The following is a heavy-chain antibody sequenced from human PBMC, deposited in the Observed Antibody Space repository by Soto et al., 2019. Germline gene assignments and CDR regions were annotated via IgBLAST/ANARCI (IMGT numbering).Heavy chain of an antibody. CDR2: MNPNSGNT. J-gene: IGHJ6*02. CDR3: ARGLYYDFWSGYGLYYYYGMDV. CDR1: GYTFTSYD. D-gene: IGHD3-3*01. V-gene: IGHV1-8*01. Sequence: ASVKVSCKASGYTFTSYDINWVRQATGQGLEWMGWMNPNSGNTGYAQKFQGRVTMTRNTSISTAYMELSSLRSEDTAVYYCARGLYYDFWSGYGLYYYYGMDVWGQGTTVIVSS.